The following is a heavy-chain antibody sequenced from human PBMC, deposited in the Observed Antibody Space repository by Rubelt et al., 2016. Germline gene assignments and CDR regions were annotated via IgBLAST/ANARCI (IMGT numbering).Heavy chain of an antibody. V-gene: IGHV3-30*04. D-gene: IGHD2-2*01. CDR1: GYTFSSYA. CDR2: ISYDGSTK. CDR3: AREITPADLD. Sequence: QVQLVESGGGVVQPGRSLRLSCAASGYTFSSYAMHWVRQAPGKGLEWVAVISYDGSTKYYADSVKGRFTISRDNSKNTLYLQMNSLRAEDTAVYYCAREITPADLDWGQGTLVTVSS. J-gene: IGHJ4*02.